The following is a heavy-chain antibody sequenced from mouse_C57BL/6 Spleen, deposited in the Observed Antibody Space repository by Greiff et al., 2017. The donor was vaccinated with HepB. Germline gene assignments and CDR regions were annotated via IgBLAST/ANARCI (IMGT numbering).Heavy chain of an antibody. CDR2: INPNYGTT. V-gene: IGHV1-39*01. D-gene: IGHD2-3*01. CDR1: GYSFTDYN. J-gene: IGHJ2*01. CDR3: ARGDDGYQLEDYFDY. Sequence: VHVKQSGPELVKPGASVKISCKASGYSFTDYNMNWVKQSNGKSLEWIGVINPNYGTTSYNQKFKGKATLTVDQSSSTAYMQLNSLTSEDSAVYYCARGDDGYQLEDYFDYWGQGTTLTVSS.